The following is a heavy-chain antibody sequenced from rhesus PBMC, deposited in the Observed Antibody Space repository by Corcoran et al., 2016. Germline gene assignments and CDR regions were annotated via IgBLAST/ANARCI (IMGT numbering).Heavy chain of an antibody. CDR3: ARNRVVVMVSPHDR. Sequence: QVRLQESGPGLVMPSDSLSLICTVSGVSIGGNWWSWLRRAPGEGLGWIGEIEGDRGRSKYNPSLESRVTISAYASRDHLSVNLTSMTAADTAVYFWARNRVVVMVSPHDRWGQGVLVTVSS. CDR2: IEGDRGRS. V-gene: IGHV4-80*01. D-gene: IGHD2-39*01. J-gene: IGHJ4*01. CDR1: GVSIGGNW.